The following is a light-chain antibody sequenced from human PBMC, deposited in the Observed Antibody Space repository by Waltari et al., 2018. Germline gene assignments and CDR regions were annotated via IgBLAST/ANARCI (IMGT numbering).Light chain of an antibody. Sequence: DEQEPGGAPKLLVYKACTYSLGVPYRFSGSGSGTEFTLTISSLQPDDFATYYCQHYDNYPYSFGQGTKLEIK. V-gene: IGKV1-5*03. CDR3: QHYDNYPYS. CDR2: KAC. J-gene: IGKJ2*01.